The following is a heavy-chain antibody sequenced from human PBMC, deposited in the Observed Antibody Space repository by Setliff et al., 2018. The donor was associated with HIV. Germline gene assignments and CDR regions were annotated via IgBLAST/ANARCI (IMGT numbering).Heavy chain of an antibody. D-gene: IGHD3-16*02. CDR3: GRSVFGGVIAAGRAYYFYMDV. CDR1: GGSFSGYY. CDR2: INHGGST. J-gene: IGHJ6*03. Sequence: SETLSLTCAAYGGSFSGYYWSWIRQSPGKGLEWIGKINHGGSTNYSPSLKSRVTMSIDTSKNQFSLNLSSVTAADTATYYCGRSVFGGVIAAGRAYYFYMDVWGKGTTVTVSS. V-gene: IGHV4-34*01.